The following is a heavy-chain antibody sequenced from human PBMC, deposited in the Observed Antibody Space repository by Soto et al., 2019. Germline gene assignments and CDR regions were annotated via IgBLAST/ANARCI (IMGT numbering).Heavy chain of an antibody. D-gene: IGHD2-15*01. Sequence: EVQLVESGGGLVKPGGSLRLSCAASGFTFSSYSMNWVRQAPGKGLEWVSSISSSSSYIYYADSVKGRFTISRDNAKNSLYLQMNSLRAEDTTVYYCARVGGYYYYYMDVWGKGTTVTVSS. CDR2: ISSSSSYI. V-gene: IGHV3-21*01. J-gene: IGHJ6*03. CDR1: GFTFSSYS. CDR3: ARVGGYYYYYMDV.